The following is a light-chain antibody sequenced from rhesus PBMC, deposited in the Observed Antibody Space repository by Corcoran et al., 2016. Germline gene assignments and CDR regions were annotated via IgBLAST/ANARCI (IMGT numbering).Light chain of an antibody. CDR1: QGISSW. Sequence: DIQMTQSPSSLSASVGDTVTITCRASQGISSWVVWYQQKPGKAPKLLIYKASMFQSGVPSRVSGSGSGTDFTLTISSLPSEDFATYYCQPYSSRPFSFVPGTKLAIK. CDR3: QPYSSRPFS. V-gene: IGKV1-22*01. CDR2: KAS. J-gene: IGKJ3*01.